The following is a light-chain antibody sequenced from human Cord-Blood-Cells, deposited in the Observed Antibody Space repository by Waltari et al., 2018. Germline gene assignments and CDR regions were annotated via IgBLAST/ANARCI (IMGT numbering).Light chain of an antibody. Sequence: DIVMTQSSASMAESLGETATTNCKPSQSVLYSSNNKNYLAWYQQKPGQPPKLLIYWASTRESGVPDRFSGSGSGTDFTLTISSLHAEDVAVYYCQQYYSTPLTFGQGTKVEIK. V-gene: IGKV4-1*01. CDR3: QQYYSTPLT. J-gene: IGKJ1*01. CDR1: QSVLYSSNNKNY. CDR2: WAS.